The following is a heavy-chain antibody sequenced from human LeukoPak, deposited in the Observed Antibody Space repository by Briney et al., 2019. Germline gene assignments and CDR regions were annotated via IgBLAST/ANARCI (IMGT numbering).Heavy chain of an antibody. CDR2: IIPIFGTA. V-gene: IGHV1-69*13. J-gene: IGHJ4*02. CDR1: GGTFSSYA. CDR3: ARGDHRKYYYDSSGYHYPYFDY. Sequence: SVKVSCKASGGTFSSYAISWVRQAPGQGLEWMGGIIPIFGTANYAQKFQGGVTITADESTSTAYMELSSLRSEDTAVYYCARGDHRKYYYDSSGYHYPYFDYWGQGTLVTVSS. D-gene: IGHD3-22*01.